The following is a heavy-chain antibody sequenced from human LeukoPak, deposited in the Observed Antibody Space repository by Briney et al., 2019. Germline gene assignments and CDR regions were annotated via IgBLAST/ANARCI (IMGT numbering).Heavy chain of an antibody. CDR1: GGSISSYY. CDR2: IYYGGST. CDR3: ARGFYGSGSYGFPRAAWFDP. V-gene: IGHV4-59*01. D-gene: IGHD3-10*01. J-gene: IGHJ5*02. Sequence: SETLSLTCTVSGGSISSYYWSWIRQPPGKGLEWIGYIYYGGSTNYNPSLKSRVTISVDTSKNQFSLKLSSVTAADTAVYYCARGFYGSGSYGFPRAAWFDPWGQGTLVTVSS.